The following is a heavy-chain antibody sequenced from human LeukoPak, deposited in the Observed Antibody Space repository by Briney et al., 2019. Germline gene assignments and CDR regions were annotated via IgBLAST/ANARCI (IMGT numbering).Heavy chain of an antibody. CDR1: GGSISSSSYY. D-gene: IGHD3-22*01. J-gene: IGHJ4*02. CDR2: IYYSGST. V-gene: IGHV4-39*07. Sequence: SETLSLTCTVSGGSISSSSYYWGWIRQPPGKGLEWIGSIYYSGSTYYNPSLKSRVTISVDTSKNQFSLKLSSVTAADTAVYYCARVPPLDYDSSGFTGDYFDYWGQGTLVTVSS. CDR3: ARVPPLDYDSSGFTGDYFDY.